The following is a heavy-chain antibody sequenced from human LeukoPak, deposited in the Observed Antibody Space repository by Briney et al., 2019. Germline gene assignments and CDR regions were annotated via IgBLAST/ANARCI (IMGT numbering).Heavy chain of an antibody. V-gene: IGHV3-74*01. D-gene: IGHD6-25*01. J-gene: IGHJ4*02. CDR2: IKGDGITT. CDR1: GFIFSHYW. CDR3: ARDQHVAAADY. Sequence: GGSLRLSCAASGFIFSHYWMHWVRQVPGKGREWVSRIKGDGITTNYVDSVKGRFIISRDNAENTVYLQMNNVRPEDTGVYYCARDQHVAAADYWGQGTLVTVSS.